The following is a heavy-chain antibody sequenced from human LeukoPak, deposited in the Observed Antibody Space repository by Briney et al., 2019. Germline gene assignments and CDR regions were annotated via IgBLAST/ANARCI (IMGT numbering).Heavy chain of an antibody. J-gene: IGHJ6*02. CDR3: ARLAGYYDSSGYPSHYYYYYGMDV. CDR1: GGSFSGYY. Sequence: SETLSLTCAVYGGSFSGYYWSWIRQSPGKGLEWIGEINHSGSTNYNPSLKSRVTISVDTSKNQFSLKLSSVTAADTAVYYCARLAGYYDSSGYPSHYYYYYGMDVWGQGTTVTVSS. V-gene: IGHV4-34*01. CDR2: INHSGST. D-gene: IGHD3-22*01.